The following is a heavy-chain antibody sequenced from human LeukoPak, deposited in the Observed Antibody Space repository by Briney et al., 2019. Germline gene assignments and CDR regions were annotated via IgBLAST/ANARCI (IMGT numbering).Heavy chain of an antibody. Sequence: GGSLRLSCAASGFTFSSYEMNWGRQAPGKGLEWVSYISSSGSTIYYADSVKGRFTISRDNAKNSLYLQMNSLRAEDTAVYYCAREGGLVGAAKGAFDIWGQGTMVTVSS. CDR1: GFTFSSYE. V-gene: IGHV3-48*03. CDR2: ISSSGSTI. J-gene: IGHJ3*02. D-gene: IGHD1-26*01. CDR3: AREGGLVGAAKGAFDI.